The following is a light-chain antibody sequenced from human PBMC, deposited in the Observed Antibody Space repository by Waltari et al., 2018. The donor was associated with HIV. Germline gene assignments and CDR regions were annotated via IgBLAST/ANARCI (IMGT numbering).Light chain of an antibody. V-gene: IGKV3-15*01. CDR2: VAS. CDR3: QQYYDWPS. CDR1: QSVSSN. J-gene: IGKJ5*01. Sequence: EIVMTQSPATLSVSPGERATLSCSASQSVSSNLAWYLQKPGQAPRLLVSVASTRATGIPARFRGSGSGTEFTLTISSLLSEDFAVYYCQQYYDWPSFGQGTRLEIK.